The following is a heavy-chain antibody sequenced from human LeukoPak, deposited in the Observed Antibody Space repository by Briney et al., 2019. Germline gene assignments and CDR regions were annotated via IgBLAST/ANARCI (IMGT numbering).Heavy chain of an antibody. J-gene: IGHJ5*02. D-gene: IGHD2-15*01. Sequence: GGSLRLSCAASGFTFSSYSMNWVRQAPGKGLEWVSSISSSSSYIYYADSVKGRFTISRDNAKNTVYLQMNSLRAEDTAVYYCARELLRYCSGGSCYGGNWFDPWGQGTLVTVSS. CDR2: ISSSSSYI. CDR1: GFTFSSYS. V-gene: IGHV3-21*01. CDR3: ARELLRYCSGGSCYGGNWFDP.